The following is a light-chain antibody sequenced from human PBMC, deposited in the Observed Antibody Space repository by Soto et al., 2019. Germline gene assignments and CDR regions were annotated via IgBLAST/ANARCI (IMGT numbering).Light chain of an antibody. Sequence: EIVLTQSPGTLSLFPGDRATLSCRASQSVSSSYLSWYQQKPGQAPRVLIYGASTRATGIPDRFSGSGSGTDFTLTISRLEPEDFAVYYCQQDGNSPWTFGQGTKVEIK. CDR3: QQDGNSPWT. CDR2: GAS. V-gene: IGKV3-20*01. J-gene: IGKJ1*01. CDR1: QSVSSSY.